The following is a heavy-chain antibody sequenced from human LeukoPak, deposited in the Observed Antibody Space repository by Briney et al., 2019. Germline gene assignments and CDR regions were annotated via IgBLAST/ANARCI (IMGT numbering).Heavy chain of an antibody. J-gene: IGHJ3*02. V-gene: IGHV3-7*01. CDR3: ARLDCSGGSCYSGLNAFDI. CDR2: IKQDGGEK. D-gene: IGHD2-15*01. Sequence: GGSLRLSCAASGFTFSSYWMSWVRQAPGKGLEWVANIKQDGGEKYYVDSVKGRFTVSRDNAKNSLYLQMNSLRAEDTAVFYCARLDCSGGSCYSGLNAFDIWGQGTMVTVSS. CDR1: GFTFSSYW.